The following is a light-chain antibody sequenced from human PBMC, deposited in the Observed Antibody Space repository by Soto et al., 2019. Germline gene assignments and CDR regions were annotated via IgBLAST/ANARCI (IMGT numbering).Light chain of an antibody. V-gene: IGKV3D-15*01. CDR3: HQYGFSPAA. Sequence: EIVMTQAPATLSVSPGARPTLSCRASQSVGSDLVWYRQKPGQAPRLLIYGTSVRATGIPDRFSGSGSGTDFTLTISRLDPEDFAVYYCHQYGFSPAAFGQGTKVDIK. J-gene: IGKJ1*01. CDR2: GTS. CDR1: QSVGSD.